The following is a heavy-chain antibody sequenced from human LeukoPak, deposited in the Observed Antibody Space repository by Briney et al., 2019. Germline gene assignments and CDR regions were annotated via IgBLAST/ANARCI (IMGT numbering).Heavy chain of an antibody. CDR2: ISSSSSYI. D-gene: IGHD2-15*01. Sequence: PGGSLRLSCPASGFIFSDYYMSWIRQAPGKGLEWVSSISSSSSYIYYADSVKGRFTISRDNAKNSLYLQMNSLRAEDTAVYYCARDLGEDCSGGSCYAAFDYWGQGTLVAVSS. V-gene: IGHV3-11*06. CDR1: GFIFSDYY. CDR3: ARDLGEDCSGGSCYAAFDY. J-gene: IGHJ4*02.